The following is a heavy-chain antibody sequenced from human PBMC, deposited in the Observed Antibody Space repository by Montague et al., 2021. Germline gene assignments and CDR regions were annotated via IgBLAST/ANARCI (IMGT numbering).Heavy chain of an antibody. CDR2: IKQDGTLA. D-gene: IGHD2-2*01. Sequence: SLRLSWAASGFTFTDYWMTWIRQAPGKGLEWVANIKQDGTLAHYVASVEGRFTISRDNAKNSLYLQMNSLRAEDTALYYCARDTSGVFDIWGQGTMVTVSS. CDR1: GFTFTDYW. V-gene: IGHV3-7*05. CDR3: ARDTSGVFDI. J-gene: IGHJ3*02.